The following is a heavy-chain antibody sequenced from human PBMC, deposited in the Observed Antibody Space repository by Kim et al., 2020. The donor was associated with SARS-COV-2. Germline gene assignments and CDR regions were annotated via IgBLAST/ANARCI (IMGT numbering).Heavy chain of an antibody. CDR2: INTNTGHP. CDR1: GYSFTIYP. CDR3: VRDLHGGKGSLEY. D-gene: IGHD2-15*01. Sequence: ASVKVSCKASGYSFTIYPINWVRQAPGQGLEWMGWINTNTGHPTYAQGFTGRFVFSSDTSVSTAYLQISSLKAEDTAVYYCVRDLHGGKGSLEYWGQGTL. V-gene: IGHV7-4-1*02. J-gene: IGHJ4*02.